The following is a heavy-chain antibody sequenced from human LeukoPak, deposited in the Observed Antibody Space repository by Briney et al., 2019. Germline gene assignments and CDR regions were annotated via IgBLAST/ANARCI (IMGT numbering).Heavy chain of an antibody. CDR2: INGSGGNT. D-gene: IGHD5-12*01. CDR3: AKGGYSDYDPIDY. Sequence: SAINGSGGNTFYADSVKGRFTISRDNSKDTLYLQMNTLRAEDTAVYYCAKGGYSDYDPIDYWGQGTLVTVSS. V-gene: IGHV3-23*01. J-gene: IGHJ4*02.